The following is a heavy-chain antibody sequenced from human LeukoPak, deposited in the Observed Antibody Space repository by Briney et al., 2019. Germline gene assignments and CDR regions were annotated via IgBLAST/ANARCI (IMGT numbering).Heavy chain of an antibody. J-gene: IGHJ4*02. CDR3: ARANFLYCSSSTCLFDY. D-gene: IGHD2-2*01. CDR1: GYTFTDYY. V-gene: IGHV1-2*02. Sequence: ASVKDSCKASGYTFTDYYMHWVRQAPGQGFEWMGWINPNDGDTNYAQKFQGRVTMTRDTSISIAHMEVSRLRSDDTAVYYCARANFLYCSSSTCLFDYWGQGTLVTVSS. CDR2: INPNDGDT.